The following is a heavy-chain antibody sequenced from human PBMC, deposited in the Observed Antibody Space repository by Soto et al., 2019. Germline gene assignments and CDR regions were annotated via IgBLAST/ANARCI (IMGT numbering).Heavy chain of an antibody. CDR1: GFTFSIYA. D-gene: IGHD2-15*01. Sequence: GGSLRLSCAASGFTFSIYALGWVRQGPGKGLEWVAVVSIGGSTHYADSVRGRFTISRENSKNTMSLQMNRLTAEDTAVYFCAKRRGAGGHFDYWGQGA. J-gene: IGHJ4*02. CDR2: VSIGGST. V-gene: IGHV3-23*01. CDR3: AKRRGAGGHFDY.